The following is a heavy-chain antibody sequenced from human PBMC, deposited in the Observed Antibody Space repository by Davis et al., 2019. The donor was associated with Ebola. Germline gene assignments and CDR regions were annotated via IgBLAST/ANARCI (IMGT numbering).Heavy chain of an antibody. Sequence: ESPILPCQGSGYIFTNYWIAWVRQMPGKGLEWMGLMYPCDSDVTYDPSFKGQVTMSVDKSVSTAYLQWSSLKASDTAMYFCARPRSGDGAFDTWGQGTMVTVSS. D-gene: IGHD3-3*01. CDR2: MYPCDSDV. J-gene: IGHJ3*02. V-gene: IGHV5-51*01. CDR3: ARPRSGDGAFDT. CDR1: GYIFTNYW.